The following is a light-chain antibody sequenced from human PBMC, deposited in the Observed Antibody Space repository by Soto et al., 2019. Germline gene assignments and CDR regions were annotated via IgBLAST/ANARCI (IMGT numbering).Light chain of an antibody. J-gene: IGKJ1*01. CDR1: QNILYNSNNKNY. CDR2: WAS. Sequence: DIVMTQSPDSLAVSLGERATINCKSSQNILYNSNNKNYLAWYQLKPGQPPKLLIYWASTRQSGVPDRFSGSGSGTDVTLTISSLQAEDVAVYYCQQYYRTSWTFGQGTKVGIK. V-gene: IGKV4-1*01. CDR3: QQYYRTSWT.